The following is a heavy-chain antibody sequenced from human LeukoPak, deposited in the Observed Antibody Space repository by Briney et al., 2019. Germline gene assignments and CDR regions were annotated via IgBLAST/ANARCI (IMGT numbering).Heavy chain of an antibody. D-gene: IGHD2-8*02. V-gene: IGHV4-31*03. CDR2: IYHSGRS. J-gene: IGHJ4*02. CDR1: GDSISNGVKY. CDR3: ARDQVECTGGTCQSRVGFDF. Sequence: SETLSLTCTVSGDSISNGVKYWSWIRQHPGRGLEWIGYIYHSGRSYYNPSLKSRITMSVDTPKNQFSLNLSSVTAADTAVYYCARDQVECTGGTCQSRVGFDFWGQGTLVTVSS.